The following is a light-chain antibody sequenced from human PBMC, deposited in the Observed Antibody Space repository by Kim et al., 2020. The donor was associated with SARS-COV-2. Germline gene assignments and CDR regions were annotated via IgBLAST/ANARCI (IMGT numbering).Light chain of an antibody. CDR2: GAS. V-gene: IGKV3-15*01. CDR1: QSVSSN. J-gene: IGKJ1*01. CDR3: QQYNNWRT. Sequence: SVSPGERATLSCRASQSVSSNVAWYQQKPGQTPRLLIYGASTRATGIPARFSGSGSGTEFTLTISSLQSEEFAVYYCQQYNNWRTFGQGTKVDI.